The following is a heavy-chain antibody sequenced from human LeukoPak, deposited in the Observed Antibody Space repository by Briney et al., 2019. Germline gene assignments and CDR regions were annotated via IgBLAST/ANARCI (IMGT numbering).Heavy chain of an antibody. CDR2: IYYGRT. J-gene: IGHJ4*02. V-gene: IGHV4-59*01. Sequence: SETLSLTCTVSGGSISSDYWSWFRQPPGKGLEWLGYIYYGRTNYNPSLKSRVTVSVDTSKNQFSLSLAAVTAADTAVYYCARMYSSTWFNFDYWGQGTLVTVSS. CDR3: ARMYSSTWFNFDY. CDR1: GGSISSDY. D-gene: IGHD6-13*01.